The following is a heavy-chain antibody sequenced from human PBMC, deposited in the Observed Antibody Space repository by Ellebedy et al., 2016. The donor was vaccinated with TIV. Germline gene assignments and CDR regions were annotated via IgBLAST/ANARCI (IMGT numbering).Heavy chain of an antibody. CDR3: ARGRGSGSFLIDY. J-gene: IGHJ4*02. CDR1: GFTFSTYA. CDR2: ISYDGTTK. Sequence: PGGSLRLSCAASGFTFSTYAVPWVLQAPGKGLERVAIISYDGTTKHYADSVRCRFTVSRDNSKNTVYLQMNSLRREDTAVYYCARGRGSGSFLIDYWGQGTLVTVSS. V-gene: IGHV3-30*04. D-gene: IGHD1-26*01.